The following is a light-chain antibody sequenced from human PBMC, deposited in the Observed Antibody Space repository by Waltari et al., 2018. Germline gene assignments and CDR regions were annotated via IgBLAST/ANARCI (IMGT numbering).Light chain of an antibody. CDR1: QSVSSSY. V-gene: IGKV3-20*01. CDR3: QQYGSTLFT. Sequence: EIVLTQSPGTLSLSPGERATLSCRASQSVSSSYLAWYQQKPGQAPRLLIYGASSRATGIPDRFSGSGSGTDFTLTISRLDPEDFAVCYCQQYGSTLFTFGGGTKLEIK. CDR2: GAS. J-gene: IGKJ4*01.